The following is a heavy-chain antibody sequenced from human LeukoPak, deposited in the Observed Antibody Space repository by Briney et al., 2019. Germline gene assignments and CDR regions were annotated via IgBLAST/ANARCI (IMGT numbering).Heavy chain of an antibody. CDR2: INHSGST. D-gene: IGHD6-19*01. J-gene: IGHJ4*02. CDR1: GGSFSGYY. CDR3: ARGRKAVAAIDY. V-gene: IGHV4-34*01. Sequence: SETLSFTCAVYGGSFSGYYWSWIRQPPGKGLEWIGEINHSGSTNYNPSLKSRVTISVDTSKNQFSLKLSSVTAADTAVYYCARGRKAVAAIDYWGQGTLVTVSS.